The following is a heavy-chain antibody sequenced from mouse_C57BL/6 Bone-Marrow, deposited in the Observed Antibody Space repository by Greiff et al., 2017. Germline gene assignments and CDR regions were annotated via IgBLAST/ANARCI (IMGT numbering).Heavy chain of an antibody. CDR3: ARPYYSNYWYFDV. J-gene: IGHJ1*03. CDR1: GYTFTSYW. D-gene: IGHD2-5*01. CDR2: IYPGSGST. Sequence: QVQLQQPGAELVKPGASVKMSCKASGYTFTSYWITWVKQRPGQGLEWIGDIYPGSGSTNYNEKFKSKATLTVDTSSSTAYMQLSSLTSEDSAVYYCARPYYSNYWYFDVWGTGTAVTVSA. V-gene: IGHV1-55*01.